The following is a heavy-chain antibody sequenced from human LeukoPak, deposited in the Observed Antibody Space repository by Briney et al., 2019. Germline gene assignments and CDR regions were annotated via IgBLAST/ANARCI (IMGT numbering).Heavy chain of an antibody. V-gene: IGHV3-7*01. Sequence: PGGSLRLSCAASEFTFSSYWMNWVRQAPGKGLEWVAIVNQDGSRNYYVDSVKGRFTISRDNAENSLYLQMNSLRAEDTAVYFCARDRGYCTSTDCYGYYYFMDVWGKGPTVTVSS. CDR3: ARDRGYCTSTDCYGYYYFMDV. CDR1: EFTFSSYW. J-gene: IGHJ6*03. CDR2: VNQDGSRN. D-gene: IGHD2-2*01.